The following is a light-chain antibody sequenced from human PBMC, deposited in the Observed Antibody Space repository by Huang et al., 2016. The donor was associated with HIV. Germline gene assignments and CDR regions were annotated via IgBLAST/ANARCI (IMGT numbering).Light chain of an antibody. CDR1: QSINSY. CDR3: QQSYSTLYT. Sequence: DIQMTQSPSSLSASVGDRVTITCRASQSINSYLNWYQQKPGEAPKLLIYAASSLQSGVPSRFSGSGSGTDFTLTINSLQPEDFATYYCQQSYSTLYTFGQGTKLEIK. J-gene: IGKJ2*01. CDR2: AAS. V-gene: IGKV1-39*01.